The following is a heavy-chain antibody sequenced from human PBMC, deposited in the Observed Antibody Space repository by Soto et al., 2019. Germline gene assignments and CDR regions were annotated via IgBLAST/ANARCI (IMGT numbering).Heavy chain of an antibody. D-gene: IGHD2-2*01. J-gene: IGHJ4*02. CDR3: ARDMGVPAAPGFDY. CDR2: IIPIFGTA. CDR1: GGTFSSYA. Sequence: SVKVSCKASGGTFSSYAISWVRQAPGQGLEWMGGIIPIFGTANYAQKFQGRVTITADESTSTAYMELSSLRSNDTAVFYCARDMGVPAAPGFDYWGQGTLVTVSS. V-gene: IGHV1-69*13.